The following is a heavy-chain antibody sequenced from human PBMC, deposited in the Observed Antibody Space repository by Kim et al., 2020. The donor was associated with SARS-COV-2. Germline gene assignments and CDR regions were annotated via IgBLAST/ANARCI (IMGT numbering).Heavy chain of an antibody. CDR3: ARGHDYGDY. V-gene: IGHV7-4-1*02. Sequence: ASVKVSCKASGYTFTDYGINWVRQAPGQGLECMGWINTNTGKPTYAQGFTGRFVFSLDTSVSTAYLQISSLKAEDTAGYYCARGHDYGDYWGQGTLVT. CDR1: GYTFTDYG. J-gene: IGHJ4*02. CDR2: INTNTGKP.